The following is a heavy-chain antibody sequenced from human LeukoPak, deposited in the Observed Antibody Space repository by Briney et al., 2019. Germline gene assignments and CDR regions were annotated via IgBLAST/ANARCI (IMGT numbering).Heavy chain of an antibody. J-gene: IGHJ1*01. V-gene: IGHV3-30*18. Sequence: PGRSLRLSCAASGFTFSSYGMHWVRQAPGKGLEWVAVISYDGSNKYYADSVKGRFTISRDNSKNTVYLHMNSLRDDDAAIYYCAKGPKTADPLEEYFQHWGQGSLVTVSS. CDR3: AKGPKTADPLEEYFQH. CDR1: GFTFSSYG. D-gene: IGHD1-1*01. CDR2: ISYDGSNK.